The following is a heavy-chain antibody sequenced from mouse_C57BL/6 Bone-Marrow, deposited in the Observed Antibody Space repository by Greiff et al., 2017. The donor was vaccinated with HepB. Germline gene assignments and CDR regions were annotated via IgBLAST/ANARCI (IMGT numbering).Heavy chain of an antibody. CDR1: GYTFTSYG. Sequence: QVQLQQSGAELARPGASVKLSCKASGYTFTSYGISWVKQRTGQGLEWIGEIYPRSGNTYYNEKFKGKATLTADKSSSTAYMELRSLTSEDSAVYFCARSGYDYDERFAYWGQGTLVTVSA. CDR3: ARSGYDYDERFAY. CDR2: IYPRSGNT. D-gene: IGHD2-4*01. V-gene: IGHV1-81*01. J-gene: IGHJ3*01.